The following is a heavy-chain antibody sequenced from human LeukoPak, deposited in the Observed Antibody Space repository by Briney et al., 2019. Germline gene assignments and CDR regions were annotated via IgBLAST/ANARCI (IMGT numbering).Heavy chain of an antibody. D-gene: IGHD3-10*01. CDR1: GFTFRTSG. Sequence: GRSLRLSCSTSGFTFRTSGVHWVRQAPGKGLEWVALMSSDGINTYYAGSVKGRFTVSRDSSKDILYLQMNSLRADDTAIYYCAKDHAGSGRAFEYWGQGTLVTVSS. V-gene: IGHV3-30*04. CDR2: MSSDGINT. J-gene: IGHJ4*02. CDR3: AKDHAGSGRAFEY.